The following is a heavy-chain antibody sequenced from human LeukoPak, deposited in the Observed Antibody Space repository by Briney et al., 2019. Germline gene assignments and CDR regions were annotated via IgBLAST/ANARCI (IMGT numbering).Heavy chain of an antibody. Sequence: SETLSLTCTVSGGSISSGGYYWSWIRQHPGKGPEWIGYIYYSGSTYYNPSLKSRVTISVDTSKNQFSLKLSSVTAADTAVYYCACYNWNGWVFSWFDPWGQGTLVTVSS. CDR3: ACYNWNGWVFSWFDP. CDR1: GGSISSGGYY. D-gene: IGHD1-1*01. J-gene: IGHJ5*02. V-gene: IGHV4-31*03. CDR2: IYYSGST.